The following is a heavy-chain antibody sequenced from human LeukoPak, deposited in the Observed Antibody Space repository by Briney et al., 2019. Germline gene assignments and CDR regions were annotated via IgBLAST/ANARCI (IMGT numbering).Heavy chain of an antibody. J-gene: IGHJ3*02. CDR2: ISSSSGTTM. CDR1: GFIFSDCE. Sequence: QSGGSLRLSCAASGFIFSDCEMNWVRQAPGKGLEWISYISSSSGTTMYYADSVKGRFTISRDNARNSLYLQMNSLRAEDTAVYYCVPLMNYGDNSDAFNIWGQGTMVTVSS. D-gene: IGHD4-23*01. V-gene: IGHV3-48*03. CDR3: VPLMNYGDNSDAFNI.